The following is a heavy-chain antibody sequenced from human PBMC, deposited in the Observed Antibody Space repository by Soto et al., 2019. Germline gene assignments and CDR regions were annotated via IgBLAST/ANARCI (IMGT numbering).Heavy chain of an antibody. J-gene: IGHJ5*02. CDR1: GGSISSYY. CDR3: GREEGVGWFDP. CDR2: IYYSGST. Sequence: SETLSLTCTVSGGSISSYYWSWIRQPPGKGLEWIGYIYYSGSTNYNPSLNSRVTISVDTSKNQFSLKLSSVTAADTAVYFCGREEGVGWFDPWGQGTLVTVSS. V-gene: IGHV4-59*01. D-gene: IGHD2-8*01.